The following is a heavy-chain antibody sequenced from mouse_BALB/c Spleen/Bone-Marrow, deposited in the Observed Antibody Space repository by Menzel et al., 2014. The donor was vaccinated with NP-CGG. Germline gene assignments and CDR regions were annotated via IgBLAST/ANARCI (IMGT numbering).Heavy chain of an antibody. D-gene: IGHD2-1*01. CDR2: INPSSGYT. Sequence: QLKESGAELARPGASVKMSCRASGYTFTTYTMHWVKQRPGQGLGWIGYINPSSGYTYYNQKFKDKATLTADKSSSAAYLQLSSLTSEDSAVYYCARVYGNYDAMDYWGQGTSVTVSS. CDR1: GYTFTTYT. V-gene: IGHV1-4*01. CDR3: ARVYGNYDAMDY. J-gene: IGHJ4*01.